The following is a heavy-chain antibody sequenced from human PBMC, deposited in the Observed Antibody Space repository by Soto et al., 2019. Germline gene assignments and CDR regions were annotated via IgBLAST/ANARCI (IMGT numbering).Heavy chain of an antibody. CDR1: GYTFTGYY. V-gene: IGHV1-2*02. J-gene: IGHJ4*02. CDR2: INPNSGGT. CDR3: ARDTGGYSSSQDY. D-gene: IGHD6-13*01. Sequence: ASVKVSCKASGYTFTGYYMHWVRQAPGQGLEWMGWINPNSGGTNYAQKFQGRVTMTRDTSISTAYMELSRLRSDDTAVYYCARDTGGYSSSQDYWGQGTLVTVSS.